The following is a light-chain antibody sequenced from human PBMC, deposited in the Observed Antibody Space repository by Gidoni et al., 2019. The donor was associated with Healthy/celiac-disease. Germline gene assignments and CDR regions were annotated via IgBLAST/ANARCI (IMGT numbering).Light chain of an antibody. CDR3: QAWDSTQRV. V-gene: IGLV3-1*01. J-gene: IGLJ3*02. Sequence: SYELTQPPSVSVSPGQTASITCSGDKLGDKYACWYQQEPGQSPVLVIYQDSKRPSGIPERFSGSNSGNTATLTISGTQAMDEADYYCQAWDSTQRVFGGGTKLTVL. CDR2: QDS. CDR1: KLGDKY.